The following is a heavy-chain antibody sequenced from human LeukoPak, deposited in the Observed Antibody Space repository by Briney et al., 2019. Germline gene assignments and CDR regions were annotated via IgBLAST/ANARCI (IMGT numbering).Heavy chain of an antibody. CDR3: AREDTATVRAHDY. J-gene: IGHJ4*02. CDR2: INHSGST. D-gene: IGHD5-18*01. CDR1: VDSFSGYS. Sequence: SETLSLTCAVYVDSFSGYSWSCIRQPPGKGLEWIGEINHSGSTNYNPSLKSRVTISADTSKNQFSLNLRSVTAADTAVYYCAREDTATVRAHDYWGQGTLVTVSS. V-gene: IGHV4-34*01.